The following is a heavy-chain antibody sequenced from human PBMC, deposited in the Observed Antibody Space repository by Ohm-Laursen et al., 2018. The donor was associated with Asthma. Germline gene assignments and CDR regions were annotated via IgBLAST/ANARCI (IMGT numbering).Heavy chain of an antibody. CDR2: IYYSGST. CDR3: ARDLPKLTGAYGMDV. Sequence: GTLSLTCTVSGGSVSSGSYYWSWIRQPPGKGLEWIGYIYYSGSTNYNPSLKSRVTISVDTSKNQFSLKLSSVTAADTAVYYCARDLPKLTGAYGMDVWGQGTTVTVSS. J-gene: IGHJ6*02. V-gene: IGHV4-61*01. D-gene: IGHD7-27*01. CDR1: GGSVSSGSYY.